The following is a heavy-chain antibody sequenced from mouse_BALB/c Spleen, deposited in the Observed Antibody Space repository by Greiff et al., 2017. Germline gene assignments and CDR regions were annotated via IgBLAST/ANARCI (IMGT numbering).Heavy chain of an antibody. CDR2: ISSGSSTI. D-gene: IGHD1-1*01. J-gene: IGHJ4*01. CDR1: GFTFSSFG. V-gene: IGHV5-17*02. CDR3: ARSAYYDGSSPYYAMDY. Sequence: EVKVVESGGGLVQPGGSRKLSCAASGFTFSSFGMHWVRQAPEKGLEWVAYISSGSSTIYYADTVKGRFTISRDNPKNTLFLQMTSLRSEDTAMYYCARSAYYDGSSPYYAMDYWGQGTSVTVSS.